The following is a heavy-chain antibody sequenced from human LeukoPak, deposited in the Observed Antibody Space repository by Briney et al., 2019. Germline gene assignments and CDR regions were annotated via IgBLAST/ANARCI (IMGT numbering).Heavy chain of an antibody. J-gene: IGHJ5*02. V-gene: IGHV3-7*04. CDR1: GFTFSSYW. CDR3: ARGINWFDP. CDR2: IKQDRSEK. Sequence: PGGSLRLSCAVSGFTFSSYWMTWVRQAPGKGLEWVANIKQDRSEKYYVDSVKGRFTISRDNAKNSQYLQMNSLRAEDTAVYYCARGINWFDPWGQGTLVTVSS. D-gene: IGHD2-15*01.